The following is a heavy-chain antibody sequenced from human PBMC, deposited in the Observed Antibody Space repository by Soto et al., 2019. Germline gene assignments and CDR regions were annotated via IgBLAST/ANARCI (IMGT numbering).Heavy chain of an antibody. Sequence: EVQLLESGGGLVQPGGSLRLSCAASGFTFNNYAMNWVRQAPGTGLEWVSGTSGSGGNTYDADSVKGRFTISRDNSKNTLYLQMESLRAEDTGVSHCARVGHGPLQYGGLDSWGQGTQVTVSS. J-gene: IGHJ5*01. CDR1: GFTFNNYA. CDR2: TSGSGGNT. D-gene: IGHD4-4*01. CDR3: ARVGHGPLQYGGLDS. V-gene: IGHV3-23*01.